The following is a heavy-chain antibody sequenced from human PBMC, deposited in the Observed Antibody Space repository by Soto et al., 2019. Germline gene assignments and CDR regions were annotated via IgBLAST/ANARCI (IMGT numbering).Heavy chain of an antibody. CDR1: VSSIIGFY. Sequence: SETLSLTCTFSVSSIIGFYWSWIRKSAVKGLEWIGRIYATVTTDYNPSLKSRVMMSVDTSKKQFSLKLRSVTAAYTEVYYCVRDGTKTLRDCFDHWGQRISVTVSS. D-gene: IGHD1-1*01. CDR3: VRDGTKTLRDCFDH. J-gene: IGHJ5*02. CDR2: IYATVTT. V-gene: IGHV4-4*07.